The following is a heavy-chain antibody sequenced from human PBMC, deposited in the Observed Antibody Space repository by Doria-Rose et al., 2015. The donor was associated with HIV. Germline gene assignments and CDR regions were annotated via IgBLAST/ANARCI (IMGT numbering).Heavy chain of an antibody. CDR3: ARIKSSRWYHKYYFDF. Sequence: QITLKESGPVLVKPTETLTLTCTVSGVSLSSPGMGVSWIRQPPGKALEWLANMFSDDECSYKTSLQSRLTISRGTSKSQVVLTMTDMDPVDTATYYCARIKSSRWYHKYYFDFWGQGTLVIVSA. CDR1: GVSLSSPGMG. V-gene: IGHV2-26*01. J-gene: IGHJ4*02. CDR2: MFSDDEC. D-gene: IGHD6-13*01.